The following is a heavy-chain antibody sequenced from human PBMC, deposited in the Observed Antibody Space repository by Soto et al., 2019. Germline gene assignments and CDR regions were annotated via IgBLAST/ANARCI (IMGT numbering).Heavy chain of an antibody. J-gene: IGHJ4*02. D-gene: IGHD1-7*01. V-gene: IGHV3-7*01. Sequence: EVRLVESGGGLVQPGGSLRLSCIASGFTFSDYWMTWVRQAPGKGLEYVANIKYDGSDKYYVDSVKGRFTISRDNAKNSLYLQMNSLRAEDTAVYYCARRNLFDYWGQGTLVTVSS. CDR1: GFTFSDYW. CDR2: IKYDGSDK. CDR3: ARRNLFDY.